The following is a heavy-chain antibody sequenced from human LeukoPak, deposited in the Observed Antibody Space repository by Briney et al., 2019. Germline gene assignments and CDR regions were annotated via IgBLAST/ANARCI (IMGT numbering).Heavy chain of an antibody. J-gene: IGHJ4*02. D-gene: IGHD6-19*01. CDR1: GGSISSGSYY. CDR3: AGSSGWSFFDY. Sequence: SQTLSLTCTVSGGSISSGSYYWSWIRQPAGEGLEWIGRISTSGSTNYNPSLKGRVIISLDTSKNQFSLKLSSATAADTAVYYCAGSSGWSFFDYWGQGTLVTVSS. V-gene: IGHV4-61*02. CDR2: ISTSGST.